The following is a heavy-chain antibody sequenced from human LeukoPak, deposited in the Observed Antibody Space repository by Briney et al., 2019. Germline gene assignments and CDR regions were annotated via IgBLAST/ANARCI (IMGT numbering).Heavy chain of an antibody. D-gene: IGHD3-9*01. V-gene: IGHV3-23*01. Sequence: GGSLRLSCAASGFTFSSYAMSWVRQAPGKGLEWVSAISGSGGSTYYADSVKGRFTISRDNSKNTLYLQMNSLRAEDRAVYYCAKSMGVLTGYFFDYWGQGTLVTVSS. CDR3: AKSMGVLTGYFFDY. J-gene: IGHJ4*02. CDR2: ISGSGGST. CDR1: GFTFSSYA.